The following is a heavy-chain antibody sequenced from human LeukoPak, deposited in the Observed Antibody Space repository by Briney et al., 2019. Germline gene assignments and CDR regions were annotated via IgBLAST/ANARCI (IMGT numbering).Heavy chain of an antibody. V-gene: IGHV4-39*07. CDR3: ARVALGTGSRPRSYYMDV. CDR1: GGSISSSSYY. D-gene: IGHD1-1*01. CDR2: IYYSGST. Sequence: PSETLSLTYTVSGGSISSSSYYWGWPRQPPGKGLEWIGSIYYSGSTYYNPCLKSRVTISVDTSKNQFSLKLSSVTAADTAVYYCARVALGTGSRPRSYYMDVWGKGTTVTVSS. J-gene: IGHJ6*03.